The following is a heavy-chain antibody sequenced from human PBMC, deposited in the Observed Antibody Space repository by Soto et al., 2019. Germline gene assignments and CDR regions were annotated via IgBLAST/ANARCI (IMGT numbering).Heavy chain of an antibody. Sequence: SVKVSCKSSGNTVTGYVLSWVRHSPGQGLEWMGWISSYNGNTRYAQKFQGRVSMTTDTSTNTGSMELRSLTSDDTAVYYCATGGGQTYGDFDFWGQGTLVTVSS. CDR2: ISSYNGNT. V-gene: IGHV1-18*01. CDR1: GNTVTGYV. D-gene: IGHD2-8*01. J-gene: IGHJ4*02. CDR3: ATGGGQTYGDFDF.